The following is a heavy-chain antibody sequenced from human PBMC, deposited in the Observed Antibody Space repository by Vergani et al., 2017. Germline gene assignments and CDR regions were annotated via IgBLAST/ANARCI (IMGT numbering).Heavy chain of an antibody. CDR3: ARIDYGDFSSFDY. J-gene: IGHJ4*02. D-gene: IGHD4-17*01. V-gene: IGHV1-69*02. CDR2: IIPILGIA. CDR1: GGTFSSYT. Sequence: QVQLVQSGAEVKKPGSSVKVSCKASGGTFSSYTISWVRQAPGQGLEWMGRIIPILGIANYAQKFQGRVTITADKSTSTAYMELSSLRSDDTAVYYCARIDYGDFSSFDYWGQGTLVTVSS.